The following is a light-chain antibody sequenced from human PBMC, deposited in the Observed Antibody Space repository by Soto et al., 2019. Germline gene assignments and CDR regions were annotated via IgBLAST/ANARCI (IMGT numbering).Light chain of an antibody. V-gene: IGLV2-14*01. Sequence: QSVLTQSASVSGSPGQSITIPCTGTSSDVGGYDYVSWYQQHPGKVPKLIIYEVIKRPSGVSHRFSGSKSGNTASLTISGLQTEDEADYYCSPYTTRSALVFGGGTKVTVL. CDR3: SPYTTRSALV. J-gene: IGLJ2*01. CDR2: EVI. CDR1: SSDVGGYDY.